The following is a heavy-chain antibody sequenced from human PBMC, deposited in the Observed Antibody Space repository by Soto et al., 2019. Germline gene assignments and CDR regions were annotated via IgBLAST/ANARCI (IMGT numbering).Heavy chain of an antibody. CDR2: IYYSGST. CDR3: ARDGAMVRGVIGTFDY. CDR1: GGSISSGDYY. V-gene: IGHV4-30-4*01. Sequence: QVQLQESGPGLVKPSQTLSLTCTVSGGSISSGDYYWSGIRQPPGKGLEWIGYIYYSGSTYYNPSLKSRVTIPVDTSKNQFSLKLSSVTAADTAVYYCARDGAMVRGVIGTFDYWGQGTLVTVSS. J-gene: IGHJ4*02. D-gene: IGHD3-10*01.